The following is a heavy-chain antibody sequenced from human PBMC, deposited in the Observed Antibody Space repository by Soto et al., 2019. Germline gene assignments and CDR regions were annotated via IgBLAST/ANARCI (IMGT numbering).Heavy chain of an antibody. CDR2: IKEDGSEK. Sequence: SGGSLRLSCADSGFILRNYWMIWVRQAPGMGLQWVASIKEDGSEKYYVDPVKGRFTISRENAKNSLYLQMNSLRAEDTAVYYCARYRSLDPWGQGILVTVSS. D-gene: IGHD3-16*02. CDR1: GFILRNYW. V-gene: IGHV3-7*03. CDR3: ARYRSLDP. J-gene: IGHJ5*02.